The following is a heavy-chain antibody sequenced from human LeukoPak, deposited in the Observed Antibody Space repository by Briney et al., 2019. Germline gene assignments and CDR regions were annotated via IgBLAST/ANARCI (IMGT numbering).Heavy chain of an antibody. CDR1: GFTFSSYW. CDR2: IKQDVSEE. J-gene: IGHJ6*03. Sequence: GGSLRLSCAASGFTFSSYWMSWVRQAPGKGLEWVANIKQDVSEEYYVDSVKGRFTISRDNAKNSLYLQMNSLRAEDTAVYYCASERPPDFGVGTHTGYYYYYMDVWGKGTTVTVSS. D-gene: IGHD3-3*01. V-gene: IGHV3-7*01. CDR3: ASERPPDFGVGTHTGYYYYYMDV.